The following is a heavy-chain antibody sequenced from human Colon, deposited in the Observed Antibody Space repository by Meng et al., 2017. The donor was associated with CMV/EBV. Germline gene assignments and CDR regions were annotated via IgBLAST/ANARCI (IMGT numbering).Heavy chain of an antibody. V-gene: IGHV2-5*02. J-gene: IGHJ4*02. CDR1: FSLSTRGVG. Sequence: FSLSTRGVGVRWIRQPPGKPLAWLALIYWDDAKRYSPSLKTRLTIAKDTSTNQVVLTMTTMDPVDTATYYCALGTYAILGAPEMDDYWGQGTLVTVSS. CDR3: ALGTYAILGAPEMDDY. CDR2: IYWDDAK. D-gene: IGHD2-8*01.